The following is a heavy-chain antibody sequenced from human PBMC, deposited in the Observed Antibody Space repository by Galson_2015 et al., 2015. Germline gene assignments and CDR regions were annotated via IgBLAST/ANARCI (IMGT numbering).Heavy chain of an antibody. CDR1: EYNFTSYW. J-gene: IGHJ3*01. CDR2: IYPGDSDT. V-gene: IGHV5-51*01. Sequence: QSGAEVKKPGESLKISCKDSEYNFTSYWVGWVRQMPGKGLEWMGIIYPGDSDTRYSPSFQGQVTISADKSISTAYLQWSRLRASDTAMYYCARRPKYHYGSGSYYYPNAFDVWGQGTMVTVSS. D-gene: IGHD3-10*01. CDR3: ARRPKYHYGSGSYYYPNAFDV.